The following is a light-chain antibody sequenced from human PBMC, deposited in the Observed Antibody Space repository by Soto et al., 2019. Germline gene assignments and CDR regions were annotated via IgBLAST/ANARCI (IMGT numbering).Light chain of an antibody. CDR1: QRFYNN. CDR3: QKYNTWTLT. CDR2: AAS. J-gene: IGKJ4*01. Sequence: EIVMTQAPATLSLSPGEKATLSCRASQRFYNNLAWYLKKPGQAPRLLIYAASTRATGIPARFSGSESGTEFTLTVSSLQSEHFAVYYCQKYNTWTLTFDGGTSVDLK. V-gene: IGKV3-15*01.